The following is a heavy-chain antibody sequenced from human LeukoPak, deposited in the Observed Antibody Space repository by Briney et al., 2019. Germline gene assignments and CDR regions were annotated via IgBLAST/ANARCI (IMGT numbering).Heavy chain of an antibody. CDR2: IYYSGST. CDR3: ARGIVGATVDAFDI. Sequence: SQTLSLTCTVSGGSISSGGYYWSWIRQHPGKGLEWIGYIYYSGSTYYNPSLKSRVTISVDTSKNQFSLKLSSVTAADTAVYYCARGIVGATVDAFDIWGQGTMVTVSS. CDR1: GGSISSGGYY. J-gene: IGHJ3*02. V-gene: IGHV4-31*03. D-gene: IGHD3-22*01.